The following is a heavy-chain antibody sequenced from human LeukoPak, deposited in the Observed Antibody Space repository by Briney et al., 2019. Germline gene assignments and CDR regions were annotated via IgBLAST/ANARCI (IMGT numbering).Heavy chain of an antibody. CDR3: AREVGTVTTEDYYYYGMDV. V-gene: IGHV1-18*01. CDR1: GYTFTSYG. CDR2: ISIYNGNT. Sequence: ASVKVSCKASGYTFTSYGISWVRQAPGQGLEWMGWISIYNGNTNYAQKLQGRVTMTTDTSTSTAYMELRSLRSDDTAVYYCAREVGTVTTEDYYYYGMDVWGQGTTVTVSS. J-gene: IGHJ6*02. D-gene: IGHD4-17*01.